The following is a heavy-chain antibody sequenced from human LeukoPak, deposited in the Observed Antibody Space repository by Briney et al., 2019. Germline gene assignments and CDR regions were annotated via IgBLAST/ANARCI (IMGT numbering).Heavy chain of an antibody. CDR1: GFTFSTYT. Sequence: GGSLRLSCAASGFTFSTYTMNWVRQAPGKGLEWVSSISASTSYINYADSVKGRFAISRDNAENSLYLQMNSLRAEDTAVYYCARDRGADYWGQGTLVTVSS. V-gene: IGHV3-21*01. CDR3: ARDRGADY. CDR2: ISASTSYI. D-gene: IGHD5-12*01. J-gene: IGHJ4*02.